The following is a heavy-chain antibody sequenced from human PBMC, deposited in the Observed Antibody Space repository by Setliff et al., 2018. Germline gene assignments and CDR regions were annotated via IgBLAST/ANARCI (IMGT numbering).Heavy chain of an antibody. J-gene: IGHJ6*03. CDR3: ARTGTTYYCIRLSSSAYYYMDT. CDR1: GGSISSDY. V-gene: IGHV4-4*08. CDR2: IYSSGST. Sequence: SETLSLTCTVSGGSISSDYWSWIRQPPGKGLEWIGYIYSSGSTKYNPSLKSRVTISVDTSKNQFSLKLTSVTAADTAVYYCARTGTTYYCIRLSSSAYYYMDTWSKGTTVTVSS. D-gene: IGHD2-2*01.